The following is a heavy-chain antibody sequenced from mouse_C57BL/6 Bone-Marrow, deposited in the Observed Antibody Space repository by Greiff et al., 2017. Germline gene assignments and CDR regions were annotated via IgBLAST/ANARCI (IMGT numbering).Heavy chain of an antibody. J-gene: IGHJ4*01. CDR3: ARSSYYYGSSYASAMYY. Sequence: QVQLQQSGAELARPGASVKLSCKASGYTFTSYGISWVKQRTGQGLEWIGEIYPRSGNTYYNEKFKGKATLTADKSSSTAYMELRSLTSEDSAVYFCARSSYYYGSSYASAMYYWGQETSVTVSS. CDR1: GYTFTSYG. V-gene: IGHV1-81*01. CDR2: IYPRSGNT. D-gene: IGHD1-1*01.